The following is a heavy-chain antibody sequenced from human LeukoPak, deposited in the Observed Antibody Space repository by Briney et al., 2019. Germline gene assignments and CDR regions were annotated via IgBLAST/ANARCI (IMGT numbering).Heavy chain of an antibody. Sequence: GGSLRLSCAASGFTFSSYTMSWVRQAPGKGLGWVSSISDSGGSTFYAASVKGRFTISRDNSENTLYLQMNSLRAEDTAVYYCAKDLVGTTLYYSDYWGQGTLVTVSS. J-gene: IGHJ4*02. D-gene: IGHD1-26*01. CDR1: GFTFSSYT. CDR2: ISDSGGST. CDR3: AKDLVGTTLYYSDY. V-gene: IGHV3-23*01.